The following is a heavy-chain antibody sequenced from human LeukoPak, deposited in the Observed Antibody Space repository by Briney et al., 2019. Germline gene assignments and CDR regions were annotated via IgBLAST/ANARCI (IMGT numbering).Heavy chain of an antibody. Sequence: ASVKVSCKASGYTFTGYYMHWVRQAPGQGLEWMGWINPNSGGTNYAQKFQGRVTMTRDTSISTAYMELSRLRSDDTAVYYCARDGCSSTSCYGFEDYWGQGTLVTVSS. D-gene: IGHD2-2*01. CDR2: INPNSGGT. CDR3: ARDGCSSTSCYGFEDY. CDR1: GYTFTGYY. V-gene: IGHV1-2*02. J-gene: IGHJ4*02.